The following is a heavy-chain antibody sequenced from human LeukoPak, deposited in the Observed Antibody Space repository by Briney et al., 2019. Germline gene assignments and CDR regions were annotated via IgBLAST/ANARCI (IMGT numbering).Heavy chain of an antibody. CDR3: ARYDSRGSASTRFDY. J-gene: IGHJ4*02. Sequence: SETLSLTCAVSGYSLGKNYYWGWIRQPPGKALEWMGRIYGTGSTSYNPSLMNRVTMSVDTSKNHFSLKLTSVTAADTAVYYCARYDSRGSASTRFDYWGQGILVTISS. V-gene: IGHV4-38-2*01. D-gene: IGHD3-16*01. CDR2: IYGTGST. CDR1: GYSLGKNYY.